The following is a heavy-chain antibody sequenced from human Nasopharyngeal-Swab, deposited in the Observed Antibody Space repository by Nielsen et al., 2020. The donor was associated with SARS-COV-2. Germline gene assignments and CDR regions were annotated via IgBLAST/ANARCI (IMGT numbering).Heavy chain of an antibody. CDR3: AKDEKTYYYDSRGDY. D-gene: IGHD3-22*01. CDR1: GFTFSSYG. J-gene: IGHJ4*02. Sequence: GEPLKISCAASGFTFSSYGMHWVRQAPGKGLEWVAVISYDGSNKYYADSVKGRFTISRDNSKNTLYLQMNSLRAEDTAVYYCAKDEKTYYYDSRGDYWGQGTLVTVSS. V-gene: IGHV3-30*18. CDR2: ISYDGSNK.